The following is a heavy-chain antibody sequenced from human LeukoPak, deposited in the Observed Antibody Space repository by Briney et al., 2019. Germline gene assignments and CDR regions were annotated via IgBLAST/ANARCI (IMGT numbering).Heavy chain of an antibody. CDR2: INTNTGNP. V-gene: IGHV7-4-1*02. J-gene: IGHJ6*02. D-gene: IGHD1-26*01. CDR3: ARDKWELLLYYYYGMDV. CDR1: GYTFTSYA. Sequence: ASVKVSCKASGYTFTSYAMNWVRQAPGQGLEWMGWINTNTGNPTYAQGFTGRFVFSLDTSDSTAYLQISSLKAEDTAVYYCARDKWELLLYYYYGMDVWGQGTTVTVSS.